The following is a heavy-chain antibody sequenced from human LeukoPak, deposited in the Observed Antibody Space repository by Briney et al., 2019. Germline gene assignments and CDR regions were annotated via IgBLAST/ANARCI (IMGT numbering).Heavy chain of an antibody. D-gene: IGHD3-10*01. CDR1: GGSISSSSYY. Sequence: PSETLSLTCTVSGGSISSSSYYWGWIRQPPGKGLEWIGSIYYSGSTYYNPSLKSRVTISVDTSKNQLSLKLSSVTAADTAVYYCASTEAGSGSLPTYYYYMDVWGKGTTVTVSS. J-gene: IGHJ6*03. CDR2: IYYSGST. V-gene: IGHV4-39*01. CDR3: ASTEAGSGSLPTYYYYMDV.